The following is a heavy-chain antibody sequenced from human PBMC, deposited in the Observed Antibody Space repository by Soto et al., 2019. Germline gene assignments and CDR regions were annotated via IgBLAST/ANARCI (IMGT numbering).Heavy chain of an antibody. CDR1: GGSVSSGSYY. CDR3: ARERYDSPYYYCGMDV. CDR2: IYYSGST. Sequence: SETLSLTCTVSGGSVSSGSYYWSWIRQPPGKGLEWIGYIYYSGSTNYNPSLKSRVTISVDTSKNQFSLKLSSVTAADTAVYYCARERYDSPYYYCGMDVWGQGTTVTVSS. V-gene: IGHV4-61*01. J-gene: IGHJ6*02. D-gene: IGHD3-3*01.